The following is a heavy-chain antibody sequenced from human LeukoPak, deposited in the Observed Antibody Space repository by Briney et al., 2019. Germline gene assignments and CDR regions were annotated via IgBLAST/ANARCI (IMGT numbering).Heavy chain of an antibody. D-gene: IGHD3-9*01. CDR1: GYTFTSYY. V-gene: IGHV1-46*01. J-gene: IGHJ4*02. Sequence: EAPVKVSCKASGYTFTSYYMHWVRQAPGQGLEWMGIISPSGGSTSYAQTFQGRVTMTRDTSTSTVYMELSSLRSEDTAVYYCARGPRVLRYFDCLPSSFDYWGQGTLVTVSS. CDR2: ISPSGGST. CDR3: ARGPRVLRYFDCLPSSFDY.